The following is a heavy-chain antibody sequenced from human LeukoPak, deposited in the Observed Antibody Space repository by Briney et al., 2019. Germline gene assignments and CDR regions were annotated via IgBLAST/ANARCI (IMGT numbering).Heavy chain of an antibody. CDR2: IKQDGSEK. CDR1: GFTFSSYW. CDR3: ARTYGDYVDYHYGMDV. J-gene: IGHJ6*02. D-gene: IGHD4-17*01. Sequence: GGSLRLSCAASGFTFSSYWMSWVRQAPGKGLEWVANIKQDGSEKYYVDSVKGRFTISRDNAKNSLYLQMNSLRAEDTAVYYRARTYGDYVDYHYGMDVWGQGTTVTVSS. V-gene: IGHV3-7*01.